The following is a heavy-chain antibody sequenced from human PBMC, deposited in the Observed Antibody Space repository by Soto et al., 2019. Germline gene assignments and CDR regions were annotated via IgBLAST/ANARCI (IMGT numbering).Heavy chain of an antibody. CDR2: IRSKANSYAT. CDR1: GFRFSGSA. D-gene: IGHD3-3*01. V-gene: IGHV3-73*01. CDR3: TRHDSNYDFWSGSPPRYGMDV. J-gene: IGHJ6*02. Sequence: GGSLRLSCAASGFRFSGSAMHWVRQASGKGLEWVGRIRSKANSYATAYAASVKGRFTISRDDSKNTAYLQMNSLKTEDTAVYYCTRHDSNYDFWSGSPPRYGMDVWGQGTTVTVSS.